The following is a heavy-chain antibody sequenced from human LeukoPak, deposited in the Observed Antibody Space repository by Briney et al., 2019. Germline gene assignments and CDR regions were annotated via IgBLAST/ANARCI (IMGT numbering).Heavy chain of an antibody. V-gene: IGHV4-39*02. D-gene: IGHD6-13*01. CDR2: IYYSGST. J-gene: IGHJ5*02. Sequence: SSETLSLTCTVSAGSISSSGYYWGWIRQPPGKGLEWIGSIYYSGSTYYNPSLKSRVTISVDTSKNQFSLKLSSVAAADTAVYYCARDPTAAGKGAWFDPWGQGTLVTVSS. CDR3: ARDPTAAGKGAWFDP. CDR1: AGSISSSGYY.